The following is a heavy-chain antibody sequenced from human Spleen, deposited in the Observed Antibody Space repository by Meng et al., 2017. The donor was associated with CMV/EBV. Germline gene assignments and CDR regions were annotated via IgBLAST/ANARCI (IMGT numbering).Heavy chain of an antibody. Sequence: GGSLRLSCAVSGFTVSDYYMAWIRQAPGKGLEWVSHISSSATTIYYAHSVEGRFTISRDNAKNSLYLQMNSLRAEDTAVYYCARDGYDYGFYYGMDVWGQGTTVTVSS. CDR1: GFTVSDYY. CDR3: ARDGYDYGFYYGMDV. J-gene: IGHJ6*02. D-gene: IGHD5-18*01. V-gene: IGHV3-11*04. CDR2: ISSSATTI.